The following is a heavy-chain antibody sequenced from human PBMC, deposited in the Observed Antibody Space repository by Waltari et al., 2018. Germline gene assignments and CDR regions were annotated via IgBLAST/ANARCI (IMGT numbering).Heavy chain of an antibody. CDR1: GFTFSSYW. Sequence: EVQLVESGGGLVQPGGSLRLSCAASGFTFSSYWMHWVRQAPGKGLVGVSRSNLDGSTTTYAESVKGRFTISRDNAKNTLYLQMNSLRAEDTAAYYCARGVYSNSFDYWGQGTLVTVSS. V-gene: IGHV3-74*01. D-gene: IGHD4-4*01. CDR2: SNLDGSTT. J-gene: IGHJ4*02. CDR3: ARGVYSNSFDY.